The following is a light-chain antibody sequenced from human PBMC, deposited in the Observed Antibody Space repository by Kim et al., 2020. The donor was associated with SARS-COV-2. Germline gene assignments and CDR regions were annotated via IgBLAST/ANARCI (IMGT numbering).Light chain of an antibody. CDR1: QSVLYSSNNKHY. CDR3: QQYYSTPRT. V-gene: IGKV4-1*01. CDR2: WAS. J-gene: IGKJ1*01. Sequence: DIVMTQSPDSLAVSLGERATINCKSSQSVLYSSNNKHYLAWYQQKPGQSPKLLIYWASTRESGVPDRLSGSGSGTDFTLTISSLQAEDVAVYYCQQYYSTPRTFGQGTKVDIK.